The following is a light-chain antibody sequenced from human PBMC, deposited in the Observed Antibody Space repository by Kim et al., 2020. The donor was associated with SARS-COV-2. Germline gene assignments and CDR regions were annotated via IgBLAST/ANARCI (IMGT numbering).Light chain of an antibody. J-gene: IGKJ4*01. CDR3: QQHSTLPLS. CDR2: LAT. CDR1: LDVDDS. Sequence: IQMTQSPSSVSASLGDTVTVTCRASLDVDDSLAWYQQKPGKAPKLLVYLATTLESGVPSRFRGSGSGTHYTLTISSLQPEDFGTYFCQQHSTLPLSFGGGTKVDIK. V-gene: IGKV1-NL1*01.